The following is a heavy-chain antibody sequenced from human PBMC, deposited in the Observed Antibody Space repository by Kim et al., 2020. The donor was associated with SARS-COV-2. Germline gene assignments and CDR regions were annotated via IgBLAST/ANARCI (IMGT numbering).Heavy chain of an antibody. Sequence: GGSLRLSCVASGFTFSSYGMHWVRQAPGKGLEWVAVIWYDGSNKYYADSVKGRFTISRDNSKNTLYLQMNSLRAEDTAVYYCARDRGSGWYGYFDYWGQGTLVTVSS. CDR1: GFTFSSYG. CDR3: ARDRGSGWYGYFDY. D-gene: IGHD6-19*01. CDR2: IWYDGSNK. V-gene: IGHV3-33*01. J-gene: IGHJ4*02.